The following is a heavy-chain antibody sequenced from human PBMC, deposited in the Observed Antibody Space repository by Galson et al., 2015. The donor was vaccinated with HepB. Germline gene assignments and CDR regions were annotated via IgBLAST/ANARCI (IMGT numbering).Heavy chain of an antibody. J-gene: IGHJ6*02. CDR3: ARDRPKRYIEYPYGMDV. Sequence: SVKVSCKASGGTFSSYAISWVRQAPGQGLEWMGGIIPIFGTANYAQKFQGRVTITADKSTSTAYMELSSLRSEDTAVYYCARDRPKRYIEYPYGMDVWGQGTTVTVSS. CDR1: GGTFSSYA. V-gene: IGHV1-69*06. D-gene: IGHD2-2*01. CDR2: IIPIFGTA.